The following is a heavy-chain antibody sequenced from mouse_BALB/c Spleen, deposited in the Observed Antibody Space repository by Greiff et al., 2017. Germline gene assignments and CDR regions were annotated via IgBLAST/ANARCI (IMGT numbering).Heavy chain of an antibody. CDR2: IWAGGST. J-gene: IGHJ3*01. CDR1: GFSLTSYG. Sequence: VNVVESGPGLVAPSQSLSITCTVSGFSLTSYGVHWVRQPPGKGLEWLGVIWAGGSTNYNSALMSRLSISKDNSKSQVFLKMNSLQTDDTAMYYCARGNYGSSWFAYWGQGTLVTVSA. V-gene: IGHV2-9*02. CDR3: ARGNYGSSWFAY. D-gene: IGHD1-1*01.